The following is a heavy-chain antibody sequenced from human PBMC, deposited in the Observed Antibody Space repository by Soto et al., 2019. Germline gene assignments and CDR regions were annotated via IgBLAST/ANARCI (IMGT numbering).Heavy chain of an antibody. CDR1: GGTFTSYT. CDR2: TIPILDIA. D-gene: IGHD3-10*01. CDR3: ARDPSRGSGSPHFNWFDP. Sequence: QVQLVQSGAEVKKPGSSVKVSCKASGGTFTSYTISWVRQAPGQGLEWMGRTIPILDIANYAPKFQGRVTINADTSTSTAYMELSSLRSEDTAVYYCARDPSRGSGSPHFNWFDPWGQGTLVTVSS. J-gene: IGHJ5*02. V-gene: IGHV1-69*08.